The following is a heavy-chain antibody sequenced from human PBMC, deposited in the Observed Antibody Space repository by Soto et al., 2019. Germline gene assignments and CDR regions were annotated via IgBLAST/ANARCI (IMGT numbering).Heavy chain of an antibody. J-gene: IGHJ4*02. CDR1: GDTFTDYA. CDR3: ARGRWTQTTADYYLDF. CDR2: IDAGNGRT. V-gene: IGHV1-3*01. D-gene: IGHD1-1*01. Sequence: QVQLVQSGAEVKKPGASVTVSCKASGDTFTDYAMHWVRQAPSQRLEWMGWIDAGNGRTKYSQNFQGRVDITRDTSASTTYMELYSLRSEDTAVYYCARGRWTQTTADYYLDFWGQGTLVTFSS.